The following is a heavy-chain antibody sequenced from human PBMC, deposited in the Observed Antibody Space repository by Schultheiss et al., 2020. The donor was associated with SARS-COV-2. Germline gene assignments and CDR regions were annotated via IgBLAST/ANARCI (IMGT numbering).Heavy chain of an antibody. CDR2: ISSSSSTI. CDR3: ARESLSITIPPPL. V-gene: IGHV3-48*04. D-gene: IGHD3-3*01. CDR1: GFTFSSYS. Sequence: GGSLRLSCAASGFTFSSYSMNWVRQAPGKGLEWVSYISSSSSTIYYADSVKGRFTISRDNAKNTLYLQMNSLRAEDTAVYYCARESLSITIPPPLWGQGTLVTVSS. J-gene: IGHJ4*02.